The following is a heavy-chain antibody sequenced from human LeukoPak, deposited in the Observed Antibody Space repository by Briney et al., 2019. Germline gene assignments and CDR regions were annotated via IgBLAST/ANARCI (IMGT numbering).Heavy chain of an antibody. Sequence: GGSLRLSCAASGFTVSSNYMSWVRQAPGKGLEWVSVIYSGGSTYYADSVKGRFTISRDNSKNTLYLQMNSLRAEDTAVYYCARGHPGSGWAFDYWGQGTLVTVSS. J-gene: IGHJ4*02. CDR3: ARGHPGSGWAFDY. V-gene: IGHV3-53*01. CDR2: IYSGGST. CDR1: GFTVSSNY. D-gene: IGHD6-19*01.